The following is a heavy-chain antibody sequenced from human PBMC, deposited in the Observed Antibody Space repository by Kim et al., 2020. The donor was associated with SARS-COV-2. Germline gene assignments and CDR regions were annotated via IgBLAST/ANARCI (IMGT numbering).Heavy chain of an antibody. J-gene: IGHJ6*01. CDR2: ISWNSGSI. V-gene: IGHV3-9*01. Sequence: GGSLRLSCAASGFTFDDYAMHWVRQAPGKGLEWVSGISWNSGSIGYADSVKGRFTISRDNAKNSLYLQMNSLRAEDTALYYCAKDALQQWLVSPGYYYY. CDR1: GFTFDDYA. CDR3: AKDALQQWLVSPGYYYY. D-gene: IGHD6-19*01.